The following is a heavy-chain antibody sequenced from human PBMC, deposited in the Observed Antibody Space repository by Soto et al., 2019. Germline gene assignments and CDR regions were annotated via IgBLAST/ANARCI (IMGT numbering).Heavy chain of an antibody. D-gene: IGHD3-16*01. J-gene: IGHJ4*02. V-gene: IGHV3-66*01. Sequence: GKGLEWVAVIQDGGSISYADSVSDRFTISRDNAKNTVFLEMNSLRPEDTAVYFCGRGEGSGSNALGHWGQGTLVTVTS. CDR3: GRGEGSGSNALGH. CDR2: IQDGGSI.